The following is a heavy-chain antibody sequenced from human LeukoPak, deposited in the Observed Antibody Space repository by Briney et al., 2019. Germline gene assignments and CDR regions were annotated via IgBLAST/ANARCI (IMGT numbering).Heavy chain of an antibody. CDR1: GFTFSSYA. D-gene: IGHD2-21*02. J-gene: IGHJ4*02. Sequence: GGSLRLSCAASGFTFSSYAMSWVRQAPGKGLEWVSAISGSGGITYYADSVKGRFTISRDKSKNTLYLQMNSLRAEDTAVYYCAKDHGRIYCGGDCYPSGFDYWGQGTLVTVSS. V-gene: IGHV3-23*01. CDR3: AKDHGRIYCGGDCYPSGFDY. CDR2: ISGSGGIT.